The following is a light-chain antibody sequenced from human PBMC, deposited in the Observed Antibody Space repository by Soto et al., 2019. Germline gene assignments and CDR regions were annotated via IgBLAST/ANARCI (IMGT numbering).Light chain of an antibody. V-gene: IGKV1-5*03. CDR2: KAS. J-gene: IGKJ1*01. Sequence: DIQMTQSPSTLSGSVGDRVTITCRASQTISSWLALYQQKPGKAPKLLIYKASTLKSGVPSRFSGSGSGTAFTLTISSLQPDDFATYYCHHYNSYSEAFGQGTKVELK. CDR1: QTISSW. CDR3: HHYNSYSEA.